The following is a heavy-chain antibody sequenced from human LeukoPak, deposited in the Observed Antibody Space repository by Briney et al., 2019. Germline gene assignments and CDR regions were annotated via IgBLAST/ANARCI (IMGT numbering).Heavy chain of an antibody. D-gene: IGHD6-13*01. CDR1: GFTFSNYA. Sequence: GGSLRLSCAASGFTFSNYAMSWVRQAPGKGLEWVSVISGSDGSTDYADSVKGRVTISRDNAKNTLYLQMNSLRAEDTAVYYCVKAIVAAGYDYWGQGTLVTVSS. J-gene: IGHJ4*02. CDR2: ISGSDGST. V-gene: IGHV3-23*01. CDR3: VKAIVAAGYDY.